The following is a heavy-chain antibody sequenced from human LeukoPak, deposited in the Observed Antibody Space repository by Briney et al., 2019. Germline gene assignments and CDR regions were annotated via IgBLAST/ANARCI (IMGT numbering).Heavy chain of an antibody. CDR2: ISSSSSTI. J-gene: IGHJ5*02. D-gene: IGHD2-2*01. Sequence: GGSLGLSCAASGLTFSSYSMNWVRQAPGKGLEWVSYISSSSSTIYYADSVKGRFTISRDNAKNSLYLQMNSLRAEDTAVYYCARDRGGYCSSTSCCPNWFDPWGQGTLVTVSS. CDR1: GLTFSSYS. CDR3: ARDRGGYCSSTSCCPNWFDP. V-gene: IGHV3-48*04.